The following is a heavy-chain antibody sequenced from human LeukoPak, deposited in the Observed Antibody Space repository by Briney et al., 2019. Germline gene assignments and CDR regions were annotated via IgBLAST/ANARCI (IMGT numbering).Heavy chain of an antibody. CDR1: GGSFSGYY. V-gene: IGHV4-34*01. Sequence: SETLSLTCAVYGGSFSGYYWSWIRQPPGKGPEWIGEINHSGSTNYNPSLKSRVTISVDTSKNQFSLKLSSVTAADTAVYYCARGPLYYDILTGYFPPHFDYWGQGTLVTVSS. J-gene: IGHJ4*02. CDR2: INHSGST. D-gene: IGHD3-9*01. CDR3: ARGPLYYDILTGYFPPHFDY.